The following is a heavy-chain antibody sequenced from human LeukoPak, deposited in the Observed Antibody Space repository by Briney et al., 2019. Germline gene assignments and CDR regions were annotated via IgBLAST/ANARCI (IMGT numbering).Heavy chain of an antibody. Sequence: SETRSLTCTVSGGSISSYYWSWIRQPPGKGLEWIGYIYYSGSTNYNPSLKSRVTISVDTSKNQFSLKLSSVTAADTAVYYCARTLLEWFHPPYYYYMDVWGKGTTVTVSS. CDR2: IYYSGST. CDR1: GGSISSYY. V-gene: IGHV4-59*01. J-gene: IGHJ6*03. CDR3: ARTLLEWFHPPYYYYMDV. D-gene: IGHD3-3*01.